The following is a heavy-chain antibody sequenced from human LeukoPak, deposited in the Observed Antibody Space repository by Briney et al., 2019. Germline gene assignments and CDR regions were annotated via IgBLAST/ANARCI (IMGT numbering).Heavy chain of an antibody. CDR2: INPDSGDT. CDR3: AGTPNGSGSDYKSAY. V-gene: IGHV1-2*02. CDR1: GYTFTAYY. Sequence: ASVKVSCKASGYTFTAYYMHWVRQAPGQGLEWMGWINPDSGDTNYEQKFQGRVTMTRDTSISTAYMELSRLRSDDTAVYYCAGTPNGSGSDYKSAYWGQGTLVTVSS. D-gene: IGHD3-10*01. J-gene: IGHJ4*02.